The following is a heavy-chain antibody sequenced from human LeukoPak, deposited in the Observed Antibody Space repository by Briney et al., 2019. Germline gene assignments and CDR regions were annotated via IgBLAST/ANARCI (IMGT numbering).Heavy chain of an antibody. V-gene: IGHV1-69*04. CDR2: IIPILGIA. CDR1: GGTFSSYT. Sequence: SVKVSCKASGGTFSSYTISWVRQAPGQGLEWMGRIIPILGIANYAQKFQGRVTITADKSTSTAYMELSSLRSEDTAVYYCARDFPRPDYYGSGSQPFDYWGQGTLVTVSS. CDR3: ARDFPRPDYYGSGSQPFDY. D-gene: IGHD3-10*01. J-gene: IGHJ4*02.